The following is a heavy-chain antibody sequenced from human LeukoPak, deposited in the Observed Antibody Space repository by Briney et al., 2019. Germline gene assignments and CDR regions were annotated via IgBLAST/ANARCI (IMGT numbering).Heavy chain of an antibody. CDR2: IYYSGST. CDR3: ARGGAGPDF. J-gene: IGHJ4*02. CDR1: GGSIKNYY. D-gene: IGHD3-16*01. Sequence: SETLSLTCTVSGGSIKNYYWTWIRQPPGKGLEWIGYIYYSGSTSSNPSLKSRVTISVDTSKNQFSLRLKYVTAADTAVYYCARGGAGPDFWGQGTLVTVSS. V-gene: IGHV4-59*08.